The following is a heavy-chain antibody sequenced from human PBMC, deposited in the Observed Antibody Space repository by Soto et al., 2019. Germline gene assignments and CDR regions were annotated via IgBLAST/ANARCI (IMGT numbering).Heavy chain of an antibody. J-gene: IGHJ4*02. D-gene: IGHD6-19*01. Sequence: GGSLRLSCAASGFTFDDYAMHWVRQAPGKGLEWVSGISWNSGSIGYADSVKGRFTISRDNAKNSLYLQMNSLRAEDTALYYCAKGQPTYPYSSGWYRGGAFDYWGQGTLVTVSS. CDR2: ISWNSGSI. CDR3: AKGQPTYPYSSGWYRGGAFDY. CDR1: GFTFDDYA. V-gene: IGHV3-9*01.